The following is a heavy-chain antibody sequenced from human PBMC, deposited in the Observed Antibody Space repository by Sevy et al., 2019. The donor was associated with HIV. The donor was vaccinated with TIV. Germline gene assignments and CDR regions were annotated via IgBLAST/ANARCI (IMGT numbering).Heavy chain of an antibody. J-gene: IGHJ4*02. CDR3: ATRQGTLIQWALHY. CDR1: GFSVSSNY. V-gene: IGHV3-53*01. Sequence: GGSLRLSCVASGFSVSSNYMAWVRQTPGRGLQYVSLIYTSGNTYYADSVKGRFTISRDDSRNTVFLQMNNLRVDDTAFYYCATRQGTLIQWALHYGGPGALVTVSS. CDR2: IYTSGNT. D-gene: IGHD1-26*01.